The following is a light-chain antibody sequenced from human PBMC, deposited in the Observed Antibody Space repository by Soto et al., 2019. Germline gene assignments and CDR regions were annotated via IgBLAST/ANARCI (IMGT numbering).Light chain of an antibody. CDR1: HHIATY. CDR3: QQTYATPFT. J-gene: IGKJ3*01. V-gene: IGKV1-39*01. CDR2: TAT. Sequence: DLQVTQSPSSLSASVGDRVTITCRTSHHIATYLYWYQHRPGKAPNLLIYTATSLQSGVPSRFSGSGTGTDFTLTISALQPEDFTSYFWQQTYATPFTVGRGTTV.